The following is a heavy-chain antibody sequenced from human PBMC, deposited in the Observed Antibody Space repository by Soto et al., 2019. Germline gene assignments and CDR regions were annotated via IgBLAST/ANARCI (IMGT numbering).Heavy chain of an antibody. J-gene: IGHJ2*01. D-gene: IGHD2-15*01. Sequence: GGSLRLSCAASGFTFSSYSMNWVRQAPGKGLEWVSSISSSSSYIYYADSVKGRFTISRDNAKNSLYLQMNSLRAEDTAVYYCARPKQKDRYCSGGSCSSYWYFDLWGRGTLVTVSS. CDR2: ISSSSSYI. CDR3: ARPKQKDRYCSGGSCSSYWYFDL. CDR1: GFTFSSYS. V-gene: IGHV3-21*01.